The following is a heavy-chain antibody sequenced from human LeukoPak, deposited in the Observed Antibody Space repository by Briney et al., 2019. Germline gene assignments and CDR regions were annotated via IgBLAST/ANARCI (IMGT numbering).Heavy chain of an antibody. CDR3: ATVRITMVRGVIIKERANYFDY. CDR2: FYPEDGET. D-gene: IGHD3-10*01. V-gene: IGHV1-24*01. Sequence: EASVKVSCKVSGYTLTELSMHWVRQAPGKGVEWMGGFYPEDGETNYAQKFQGRVTMTEDTSTDTAYMELSSLRSEDTAVYYCATVRITMVRGVIIKERANYFDYWGQGTLVTVSS. J-gene: IGHJ4*02. CDR1: GYTLTELS.